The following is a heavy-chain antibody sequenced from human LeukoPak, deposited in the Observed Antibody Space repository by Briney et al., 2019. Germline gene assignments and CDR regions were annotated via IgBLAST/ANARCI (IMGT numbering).Heavy chain of an antibody. D-gene: IGHD3-22*01. CDR3: TAAYYDSSGYYYVDY. Sequence: GGSLRLSCAASGFTFSNAWMSWVRQAPGKGLEWVGRIKSKTDGGTTDYAAPVKGRFTISRDDSKNTLYLQMNSLKTEDTAVYYCTAAYYDSSGYYYVDYWGQGTLVTVSS. CDR2: IKSKTDGGTT. CDR1: GFTFSNAW. J-gene: IGHJ4*02. V-gene: IGHV3-15*01.